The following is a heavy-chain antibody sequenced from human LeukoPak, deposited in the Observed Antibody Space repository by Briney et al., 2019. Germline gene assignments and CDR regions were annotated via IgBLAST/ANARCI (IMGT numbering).Heavy chain of an antibody. V-gene: IGHV1-8*01. CDR3: ARAGPDRTGSYGLDY. CDR1: GYTFTNYD. Sequence: ASVKVSCKASGYTFTNYDINWVQQATGQGLEWMGWMNPNSGNTGYAQKFQGRVTITRNTSISTAYMELSSLRSEDTAVYYCARAGPDRTGSYGLDYWGQGTLVTVSS. CDR2: MNPNSGNT. J-gene: IGHJ4*02. D-gene: IGHD5-18*01.